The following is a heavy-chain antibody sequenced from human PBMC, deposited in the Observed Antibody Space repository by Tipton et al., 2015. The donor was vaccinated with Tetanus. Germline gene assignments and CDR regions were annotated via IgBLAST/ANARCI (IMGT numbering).Heavy chain of an antibody. D-gene: IGHD2-15*01. J-gene: IGHJ4*02. CDR2: ITGSSSYI. Sequence: SLRLSCAASGFTFSSFGMTWVRQAPGKGLEWVSSITGSSSYIYYADSVKGRFTISRDNAKNSLYLQMNSLRAEDTAMDYCARVPGAGVGYCSGGNCHYFDYWGQGTLVTVSS. CDR1: GFTFSSFG. CDR3: ARVPGAGVGYCSGGNCHYFDY. V-gene: IGHV3-21*01.